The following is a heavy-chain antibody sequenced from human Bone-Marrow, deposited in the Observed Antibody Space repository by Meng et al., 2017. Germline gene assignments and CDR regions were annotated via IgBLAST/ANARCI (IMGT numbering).Heavy chain of an antibody. V-gene: IGHV3-23*01. J-gene: IGHJ6*02. CDR2: ISGSGGST. CDR1: GFTFSSYA. Sequence: GESLKISCAASGFTFSSYAMSWVRQAPGKGLEWVSAISGSGGSTYYADSVKGRFTISRDNSKNTLYLQMNSLRAEDTAVYYCAKRAEGHIVVATAINYYYYGMDVWGQGTTVTVSS. CDR3: AKRAEGHIVVATAINYYYYGMDV. D-gene: IGHD2-21*02.